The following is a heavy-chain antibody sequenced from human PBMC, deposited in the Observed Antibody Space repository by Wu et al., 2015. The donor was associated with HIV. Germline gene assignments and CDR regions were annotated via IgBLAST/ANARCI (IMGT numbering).Heavy chain of an antibody. V-gene: IGHV1-69*13. CDR1: GDSFRNYA. Sequence: QVQLVQSGAEVKKPGSSVKVSCKASGDSFRNYAFIWVRQAPGQGLEWMGRINPISGSLKYAQKFQGRLTITADKYTTTVYMELSSLRPKDTAVYYCASSDTEEAMELYWGQGTLVTVSS. D-gene: IGHD5-18*01. CDR2: INPISGSL. J-gene: IGHJ4*02. CDR3: ASSDTEEAMELY.